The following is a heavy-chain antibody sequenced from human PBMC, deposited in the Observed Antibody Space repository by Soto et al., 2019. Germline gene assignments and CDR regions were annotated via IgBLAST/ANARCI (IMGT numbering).Heavy chain of an antibody. CDR2: IYWDDDK. Sequence: QITLKESGPTLVKPTQTLTLTCTFSGFSLSTSGVGVGWIRQPPGKALEWLALIYWDDDKRYSPSLKSRLTNTKDPSNTPVVLTMTNMDPVDTATYYCAHTLYGSGSYYSGVDAFDIWGQGTMVTVSS. D-gene: IGHD3-10*01. CDR1: GFSLSTSGVG. J-gene: IGHJ3*02. CDR3: AHTLYGSGSYYSGVDAFDI. V-gene: IGHV2-5*02.